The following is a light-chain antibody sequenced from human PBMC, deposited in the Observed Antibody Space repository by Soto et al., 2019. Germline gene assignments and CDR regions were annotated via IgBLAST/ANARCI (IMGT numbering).Light chain of an antibody. CDR3: SSYTSSSTLGV. CDR1: SSDVGGYNY. CDR2: EVS. V-gene: IGLV2-14*01. Sequence: QSVLNQPASVSGSPGQSITISCTGTSSDVGGYNYVSWYQQHPGKAPKLMIYEVSNRPSGVSNRFSGSKSGNTASLTISGLQAEDEADYYCSSYTSSSTLGVFGTGTKVTVL. J-gene: IGLJ1*01.